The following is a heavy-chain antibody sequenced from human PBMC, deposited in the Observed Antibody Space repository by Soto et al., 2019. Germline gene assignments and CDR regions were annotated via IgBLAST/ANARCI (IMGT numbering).Heavy chain of an antibody. CDR3: ARGVLLWFGELLYQSNWFDP. J-gene: IGHJ5*02. CDR1: GGSFSGYY. D-gene: IGHD3-10*01. V-gene: IGHV4-34*01. CDR2: INHSGST. Sequence: PSETLSLTCAVYGGSFSGYYWSWIRQPPGKGLEWIGEINHSGSTNYNPSLKSRVTISVDTSKNQFSLKLSSVTAADTAVYYCARGVLLWFGELLYQSNWFDPWGQGTLVTVSS.